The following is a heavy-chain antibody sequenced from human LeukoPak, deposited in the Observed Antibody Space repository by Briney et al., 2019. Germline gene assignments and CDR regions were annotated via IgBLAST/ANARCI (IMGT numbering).Heavy chain of an antibody. Sequence: SETLSLTCTVSGGSFSSSYWSWIRQPPGKGLEWIGYIYYSGSTNYNPSLKNRVTISVDTSKNQFSLKLSSVTAADTAVYYCARATAYYCIDQWGQGTLVTVSS. CDR2: IYYSGST. J-gene: IGHJ4*02. CDR1: GGSFSSSY. CDR3: ARATAYYCIDQ. D-gene: IGHD2-21*01. V-gene: IGHV4-59*01.